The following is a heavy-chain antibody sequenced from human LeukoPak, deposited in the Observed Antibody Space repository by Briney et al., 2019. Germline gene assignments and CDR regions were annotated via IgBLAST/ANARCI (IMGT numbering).Heavy chain of an antibody. D-gene: IGHD1-26*01. CDR3: ARDTPSGTYFFDS. CDR2: ISSSGSTI. Sequence: PGGSLRLSCAASGFPFSSYEMNWVRQAPGKGLEWVSYISSSGSTIYYADSVEGRFTISRDNAKNSLFLQMNSLRAEDTALYHCARDTPSGTYFFDSWGQGTLVTVSS. J-gene: IGHJ4*02. CDR1: GFPFSSYE. V-gene: IGHV3-48*03.